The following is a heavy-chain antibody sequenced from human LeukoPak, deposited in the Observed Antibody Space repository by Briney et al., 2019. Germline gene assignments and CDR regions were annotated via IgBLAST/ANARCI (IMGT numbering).Heavy chain of an antibody. CDR3: ARAGYCSGGNCYSSYHDY. CDR1: GFTFSSYW. CDR2: SNGDGSST. D-gene: IGHD2-15*01. J-gene: IGHJ4*02. Sequence: GGSLRLSCAASGFTFSSYWMHWVRQAPGKGLLWVSRSNGDGSSTAYADSVKGRFTISRDNAKNTLYLQMNSLRAEDAALYYCARAGYCSGGNCYSSYHDYWGQGTLVTVSS. V-gene: IGHV3-74*01.